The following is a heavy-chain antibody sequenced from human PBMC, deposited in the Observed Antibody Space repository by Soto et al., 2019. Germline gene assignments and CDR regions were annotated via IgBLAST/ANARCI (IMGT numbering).Heavy chain of an antibody. J-gene: IGHJ4*02. V-gene: IGHV3-23*01. D-gene: IGHD1-26*01. CDR2: ITRTDST. CDR1: GFTFSNYA. Sequence: GGSLRRSCTASGFTFSNYAMSWVRQAPGKGLEWVSAITRTDSTYYADSVKGRFTISRDNSRNTLYLQMNSLGAEDAALYYCAKDLVGEVGDTDYWGQGTLVTVSS. CDR3: AKDLVGEVGDTDY.